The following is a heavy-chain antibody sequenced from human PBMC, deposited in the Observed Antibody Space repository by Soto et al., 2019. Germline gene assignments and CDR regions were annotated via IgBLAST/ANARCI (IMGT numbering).Heavy chain of an antibody. CDR2: IWYDGSNK. D-gene: IGHD6-13*01. CDR1: GFTFSSYG. CDR3: ARDTIGSSWYQFDY. J-gene: IGHJ4*02. V-gene: IGHV3-33*01. Sequence: QVQLVESGGGVVQPGRSLRLSCAASGFTFSSYGMHWVRQAPGKGLEWVAVIWYDGSNKYYADSVKGRFTISRDNSKNTLYLEMNSLRAEDTAVYYCARDTIGSSWYQFDYWGQGTLVTVSS.